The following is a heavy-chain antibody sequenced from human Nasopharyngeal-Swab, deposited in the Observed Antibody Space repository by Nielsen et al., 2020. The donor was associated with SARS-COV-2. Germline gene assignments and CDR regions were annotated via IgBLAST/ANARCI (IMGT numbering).Heavy chain of an antibody. J-gene: IGHJ5*02. Sequence: SETLSLTCTVSGGSVSDYYWSWIRQPPGKGLEWLGYISYSGTTNYNPSLKSRVTISVDTSKNQFSLRLRSVTAADTAVYYCAKEGATGWFDPWGQGTLVTVSS. CDR3: AKEGATGWFDP. CDR1: GGSVSDYY. V-gene: IGHV4-59*02. CDR2: ISYSGTT.